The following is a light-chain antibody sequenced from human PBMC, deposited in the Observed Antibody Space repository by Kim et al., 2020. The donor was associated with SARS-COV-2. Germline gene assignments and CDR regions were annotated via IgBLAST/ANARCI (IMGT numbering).Light chain of an antibody. CDR1: KLGDKY. CDR3: QAWDSTTHNYV. CDR2: QDN. J-gene: IGLJ1*01. V-gene: IGLV3-1*01. Sequence: SYELTQPPSVSVSPGQTASITCSGYKLGDKYVSWYQQKPGQSPVVVIYQDNQRPSGIPERFSGSNSGNTATLTISGIQAMDEADYYCQAWDSTTHNYV.